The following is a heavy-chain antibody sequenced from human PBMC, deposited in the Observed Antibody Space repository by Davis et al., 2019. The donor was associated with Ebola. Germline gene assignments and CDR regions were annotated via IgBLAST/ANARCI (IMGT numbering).Heavy chain of an antibody. Sequence: ASVKVSCKASGYTFTSYGISWVRQAPGQGLEWMGWISAYNGNTNYAQKLQGRVTMTRNTSISTAYMELSSLRSEDTAVYYCARGRGRFGESIKNWIDPWGQGTLVTVSS. J-gene: IGHJ5*02. CDR2: ISAYNGNT. CDR1: GYTFTSYG. V-gene: IGHV1-18*01. D-gene: IGHD3-10*01. CDR3: ARGRGRFGESIKNWIDP.